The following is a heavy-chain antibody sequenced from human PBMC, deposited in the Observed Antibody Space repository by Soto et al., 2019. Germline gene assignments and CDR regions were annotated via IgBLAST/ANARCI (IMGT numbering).Heavy chain of an antibody. CDR1: GGSISSYY. CDR3: ARMSNDILTGSYYGMEV. J-gene: IGHJ6*02. Sequence: LSLTCTVSGGSISSYYWSWIRQPPGKGLEWIGYIYYSGSTNYNPSLKSRVTISVDTSKNQFSLKLSSVTAADTAVYYCARMSNDILTGSYYGMEVWRQGTTVTVSS. V-gene: IGHV4-59*01. D-gene: IGHD3-9*01. CDR2: IYYSGST.